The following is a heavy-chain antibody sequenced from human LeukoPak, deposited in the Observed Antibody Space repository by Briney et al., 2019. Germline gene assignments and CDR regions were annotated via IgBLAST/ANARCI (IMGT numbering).Heavy chain of an antibody. J-gene: IGHJ6*03. CDR2: INPNSGGT. CDR1: GYTFTSYY. Sequence: VASVKVSCKASGYTFTSYYMHWVRQAPGQGLEWMGWINPNSGGTNYAQKFQGRVTMTRDTSISTAYMELSRLRSDDTAVYYCARDMGSGRVKYMDVWGKGTTVTVSS. D-gene: IGHD6-19*01. CDR3: ARDMGSGRVKYMDV. V-gene: IGHV1-2*02.